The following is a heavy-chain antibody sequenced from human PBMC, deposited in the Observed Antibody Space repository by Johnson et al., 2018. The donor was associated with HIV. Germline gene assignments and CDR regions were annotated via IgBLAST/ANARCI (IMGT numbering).Heavy chain of an antibody. CDR3: TTFGRGTYAFDI. J-gene: IGHJ3*02. D-gene: IGHD1-14*01. CDR2: IKSKTDGGTT. Sequence: EVQLVESGGGVVQPGRSLRLSCAASGFTFSSYAMHWVRQAPGKGLEWVGRIKSKTDGGTTDYAAPVKGRFTISRDDSKNTLYLQMNSLKTEDTAVYYCTTFGRGTYAFDIWGQGTMVTVSS. V-gene: IGHV3-15*01. CDR1: GFTFSSYA.